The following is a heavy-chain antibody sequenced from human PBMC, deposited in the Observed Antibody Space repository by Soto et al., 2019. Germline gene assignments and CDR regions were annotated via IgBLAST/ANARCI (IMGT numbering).Heavy chain of an antibody. CDR3: ARVERKYCNRTSCYYYYYYGMDV. J-gene: IGHJ6*02. Sequence: GGSLRLSCAASGFTFSSYSMNWVRQAPGQGLEWVSYISSSSSAIYYSDSMKGRFTISRDNAKNSLYLQMHSLRDEDTAGYYCARVERKYCNRTSCYYYYYYGMDVWGQGTTVPGSS. V-gene: IGHV3-48*02. CDR2: ISSSSSAI. CDR1: GFTFSSYS. D-gene: IGHD2-2*01.